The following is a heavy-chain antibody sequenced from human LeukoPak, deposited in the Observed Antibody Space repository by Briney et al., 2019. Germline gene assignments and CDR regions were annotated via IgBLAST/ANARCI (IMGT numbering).Heavy chain of an antibody. V-gene: IGHV3-43*02. CDR1: GFTFDDYA. J-gene: IGHJ4*02. CDR2: ISGDGGST. Sequence: GGSLRLSCAASGFTFDDYAMHWVRQAPGKGLEWVSLISGDGGSTYHADSVKGRFTISRDNSKNTLYLQMNSLRAEDTAVYYCAKELDSSGYFDYWGQGTLVTVSS. CDR3: AKELDSSGYFDY. D-gene: IGHD3-22*01.